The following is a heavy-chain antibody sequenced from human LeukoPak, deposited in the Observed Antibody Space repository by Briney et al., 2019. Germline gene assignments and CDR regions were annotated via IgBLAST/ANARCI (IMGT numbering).Heavy chain of an antibody. CDR1: GFTFNNYW. D-gene: IGHD3-3*01. CDR2: IKQDGSEK. Sequence: GGSLRLSCAASGFTFNNYWMNWVRQAPGKGLEWVANIKQDGSEKYYVDSVKGRFTISRDNAKNSLYLQMNSLRAEDTAVYYCARDLNDFWSGKDVFDIWGQGTMVTVSS. J-gene: IGHJ3*02. V-gene: IGHV3-7*01. CDR3: ARDLNDFWSGKDVFDI.